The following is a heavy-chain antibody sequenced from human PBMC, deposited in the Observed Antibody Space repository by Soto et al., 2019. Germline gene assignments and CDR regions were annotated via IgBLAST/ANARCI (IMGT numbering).Heavy chain of an antibody. CDR2: INPSGGST. Sequence: EASVKVSCKASGYTFTSYYMHWVRQAPGQGLEWMGIINPSGGSTSYAQKFQGRVTMTRDTSTSTVYMELSSLRSEDTAVYYCARGAHVLRYFHWLFSWFDPWGQGTLVTVSS. J-gene: IGHJ5*02. CDR3: ARGAHVLRYFHWLFSWFDP. D-gene: IGHD3-9*01. V-gene: IGHV1-46*03. CDR1: GYTFTSYY.